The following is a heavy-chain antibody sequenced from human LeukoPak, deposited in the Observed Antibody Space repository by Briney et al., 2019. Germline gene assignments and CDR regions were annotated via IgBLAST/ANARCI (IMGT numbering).Heavy chain of an antibody. CDR1: GSTVSGDY. CDR3: ARGAIDG. Sequence: GGSLRLSCATSGSTVSGDYMSWVRQAPGKGLEWVSLIYRGGSTYYADSVKGRFTISRDNSKNTVYLQMNSLRAEDTAVYYCARGAIDGWGQGTLVTVSS. D-gene: IGHD3-22*01. V-gene: IGHV3-53*01. CDR2: IYRGGST. J-gene: IGHJ4*02.